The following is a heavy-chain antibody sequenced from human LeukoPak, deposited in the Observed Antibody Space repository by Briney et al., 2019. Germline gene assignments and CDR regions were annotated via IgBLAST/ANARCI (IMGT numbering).Heavy chain of an antibody. J-gene: IGHJ4*02. Sequence: GGSLRLSCAASGLTFGIYTMHWVRQAPGKGLEYVSAIIGDGGSTYYANSVKGRFTISRDNSKNTLYLQMSSLRAEDMAVYYCARERGGYYFDYWGQGTLVTVSS. CDR3: ARERGGYYFDY. CDR1: GLTFGIYT. D-gene: IGHD3-16*01. CDR2: IIGDGGST. V-gene: IGHV3-64*01.